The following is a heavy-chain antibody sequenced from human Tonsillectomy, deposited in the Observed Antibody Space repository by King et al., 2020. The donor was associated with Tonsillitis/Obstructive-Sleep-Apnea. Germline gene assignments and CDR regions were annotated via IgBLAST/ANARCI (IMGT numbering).Heavy chain of an antibody. CDR2: IIPILGIA. D-gene: IGHD3-10*01. Sequence: QLVQSGAEVKKPGSSVKVSCKASGGTFSSYAISWVRQAPGQGLEWMGRIIPILGIANYAQKFQGRVTITADKSTSTAYMELSSLRSEDTAVYYCARVSSGVRGVLHHWFDPWGQGTLVTVSS. J-gene: IGHJ5*02. CDR1: GGTFSSYA. V-gene: IGHV1-69*09. CDR3: ARVSSGVRGVLHHWFDP.